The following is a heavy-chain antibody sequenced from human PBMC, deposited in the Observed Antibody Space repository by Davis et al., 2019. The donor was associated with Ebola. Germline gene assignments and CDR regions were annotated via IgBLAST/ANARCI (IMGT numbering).Heavy chain of an antibody. CDR1: GGTFSSYA. D-gene: IGHD1/OR15-1a*01. CDR2: IIPIFGTA. CDR3: ARGQPLEQHDY. Sequence: AASVKVSCKASGGTFSSYAISWVRQAPGQGLEWMGGIIPIFGTANYAQKFQGRVTITADESTSTAYMELSSLRSEDTAVYYCARGQPLEQHDYWGQGTLVTVSS. V-gene: IGHV1-69*13. J-gene: IGHJ4*02.